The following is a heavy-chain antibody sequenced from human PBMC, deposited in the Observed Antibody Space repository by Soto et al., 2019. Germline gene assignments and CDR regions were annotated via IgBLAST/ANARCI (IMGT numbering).Heavy chain of an antibody. CDR3: AKRQGIAVAGPDYYYGMDV. CDR1: GFTFIRYA. J-gene: IGHJ6*02. D-gene: IGHD6-19*01. V-gene: IGHV3-23*01. CDR2: ISVSGGST. Sequence: GSLRLSCAASGFTFIRYAMSSLRQSPGEGLEWVSAISVSGGSTYYADSVKGRFTISRDNSKNTLYLQMNSLRAEDTAVYYCAKRQGIAVAGPDYYYGMDVWGQGTTVTVSS.